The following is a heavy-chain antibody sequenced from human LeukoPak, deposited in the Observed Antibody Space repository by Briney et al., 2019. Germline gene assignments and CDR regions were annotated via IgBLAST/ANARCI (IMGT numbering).Heavy chain of an antibody. Sequence: SETLSLTCTVSGGSISSYYWSWIRQPPGKGLEWIGYIYYSGGTNYNPSLKSRVTISVDTSKNQFSLKLSSVTAADTAVYYCAREIVVVPAALSWFDPWGQGTLVTVSS. CDR1: GGSISSYY. D-gene: IGHD2-2*01. CDR2: IYYSGGT. V-gene: IGHV4-59*01. J-gene: IGHJ5*02. CDR3: AREIVVVPAALSWFDP.